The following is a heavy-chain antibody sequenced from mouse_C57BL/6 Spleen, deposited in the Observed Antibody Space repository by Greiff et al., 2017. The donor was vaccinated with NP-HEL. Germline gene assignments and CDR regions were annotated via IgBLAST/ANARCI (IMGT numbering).Heavy chain of an antibody. CDR1: GYTFTSYW. D-gene: IGHD1-1*01. CDR2: INPSNGGT. J-gene: IGHJ4*01. V-gene: IGHV1-53*01. CDR3: ARHYYGSSYDYAMDY. Sequence: QVQLQQPGTELVKPGASVKLSCKASGYTFTSYWMHWVKQRPGQGLEWIGNINPSNGGTNYNEKFKSKATLTVDKSSSTAYMQVSSLTSEDSAVYYCARHYYGSSYDYAMDYWGQGTSVTVSS.